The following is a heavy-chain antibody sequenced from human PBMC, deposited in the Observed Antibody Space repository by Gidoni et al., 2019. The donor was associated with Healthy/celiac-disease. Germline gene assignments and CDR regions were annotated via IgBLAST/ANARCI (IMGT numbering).Heavy chain of an antibody. D-gene: IGHD6-13*01. CDR2: ISSSGSTI. Sequence: SYEMNWVRQAPGKGLEWVSYISSSGSTIYYADSVKGRFTISRDNAKNSLYLQMNSLRAEDTAVYYCARETGAAAPLFDPWGQGTLVTVSS. J-gene: IGHJ5*02. CDR3: ARETGAAAPLFDP. CDR1: SYE. V-gene: IGHV3-48*03.